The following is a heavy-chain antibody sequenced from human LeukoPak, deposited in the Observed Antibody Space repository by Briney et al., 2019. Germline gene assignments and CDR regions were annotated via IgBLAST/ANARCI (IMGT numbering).Heavy chain of an antibody. CDR3: AREEDIVVVVAAMRGGWFDP. D-gene: IGHD2-15*01. CDR2: IYHSGST. J-gene: IGHJ5*02. CDR1: GGSFSGYY. V-gene: IGHV4-34*01. Sequence: SETLSLTCAVYGGSFSGYYWSWIRQPPGKGLEWIGSIYHSGSTYYNPSLKSRITISVDTSKNQFSLKLSSVTAADTAVYYCAREEDIVVVVAAMRGGWFDPWGQGTLVTVSS.